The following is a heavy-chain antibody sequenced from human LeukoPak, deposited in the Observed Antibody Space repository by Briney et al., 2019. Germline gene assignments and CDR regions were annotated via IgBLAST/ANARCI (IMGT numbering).Heavy chain of an antibody. Sequence: SETLSLTCTVSGGSISSHYWSWIRQPPGKGLEWIGYIYYSGSTNYNPSLKSRVTTSVDTSKNQFSLKLSSVTAADTAVYYCASRMVLWGQGTLVTVSS. J-gene: IGHJ4*02. CDR2: IYYSGST. V-gene: IGHV4-59*11. D-gene: IGHD3-10*01. CDR3: ASRMVL. CDR1: GGSISSHY.